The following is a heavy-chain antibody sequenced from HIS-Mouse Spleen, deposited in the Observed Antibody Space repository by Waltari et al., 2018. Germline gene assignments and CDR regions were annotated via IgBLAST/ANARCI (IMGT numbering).Heavy chain of an antibody. J-gene: IGHJ2*01. CDR2: IYYSGST. D-gene: IGHD6-13*01. Sequence: QLQLQESGPGLVKPSETLSRTCTVSGGSISSSSYYCGWIRKPPGKGLEWIGSIYYSGSTYYNPSLKSRVTISVDTSKNQFSLKLSSVTAADTAVYYCAREIPYSSSWYDWYFDLWGRGTLVTVSS. CDR3: AREIPYSSSWYDWYFDL. CDR1: GGSISSSSYY. V-gene: IGHV4-39*07.